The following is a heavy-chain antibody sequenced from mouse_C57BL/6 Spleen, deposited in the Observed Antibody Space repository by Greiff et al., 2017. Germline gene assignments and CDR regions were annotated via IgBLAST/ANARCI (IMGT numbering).Heavy chain of an antibody. J-gene: IGHJ2*01. CDR1: GYAFSSSW. V-gene: IGHV1-82*01. D-gene: IGHD2-4*01. CDR3: GREGLDYDGY. CDR2: IYPGDGDT. Sequence: QVQLKQSGPELVKPGASVKISCKASGYAFSSSWMNWVKQRPGKGLQWIGRIYPGDGDTNYNGKFTGQATLTADKSSSTAYMQLSSLASEDSAVYFCGREGLDYDGYWGQGTTLTVSS.